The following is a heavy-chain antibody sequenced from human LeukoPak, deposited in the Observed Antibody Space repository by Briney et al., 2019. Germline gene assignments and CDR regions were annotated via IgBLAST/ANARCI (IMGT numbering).Heavy chain of an antibody. CDR2: INPNSGGT. Sequence: ASVKVSCKTSGYSFTDYYMHWVRQAPGQGLEWMGWINPNSGGTNYAQKFQGRVTMTRDTSISTAYMELSRLRSDDTAVYYCAREGSSSTSSGWFDPWGQGTLVTVSS. CDR1: GYSFTDYY. J-gene: IGHJ5*02. D-gene: IGHD2-2*01. CDR3: AREGSSSTSSGWFDP. V-gene: IGHV1-2*02.